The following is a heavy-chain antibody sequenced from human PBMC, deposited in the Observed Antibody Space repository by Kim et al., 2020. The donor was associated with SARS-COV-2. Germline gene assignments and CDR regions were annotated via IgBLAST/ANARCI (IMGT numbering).Heavy chain of an antibody. Sequence: YSQKFRGRVTMTRDTSASTAYMELSSLRSEDTAVYYCASEGGFGELRGGYWGQGTLVTVSS. CDR3: ASEGGFGELRGGY. J-gene: IGHJ4*02. V-gene: IGHV1-3*01. D-gene: IGHD3-10*01.